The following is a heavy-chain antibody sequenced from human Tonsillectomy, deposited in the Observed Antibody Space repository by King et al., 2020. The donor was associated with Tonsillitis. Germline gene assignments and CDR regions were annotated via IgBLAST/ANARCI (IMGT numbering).Heavy chain of an antibody. CDR1: GGSISSYY. Sequence: VQLQESGPGLVKPSETLSLTCTVSGGSISSYYWSWIRQPPGKGLEWIGYIYNTGSTNYNPSLKSRVTISVDTSKNQFSLKLSSVTAAETAVYYCARDEGDYDYVWGSYRLRGWFDPWGQGTLVTVSS. CDR2: IYNTGST. V-gene: IGHV4-59*01. CDR3: ARDEGDYDYVWGSYRLRGWFDP. J-gene: IGHJ5*02. D-gene: IGHD3-16*02.